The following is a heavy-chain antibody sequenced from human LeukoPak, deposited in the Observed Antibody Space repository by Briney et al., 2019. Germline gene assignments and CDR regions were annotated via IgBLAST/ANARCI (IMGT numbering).Heavy chain of an antibody. CDR3: ARGYSNYVYGY. D-gene: IGHD4-11*01. Sequence: SETLSLTCTVSGGSISSSSYYWGWIRQPPGKGLEWIGSIYYSGSTYYNPSLKSRVTISVDTSKNQFSLKLSSVTAADTAVYYCARGYSNYVYGYWGQGTLVTVSS. CDR2: IYYSGST. CDR1: GGSISSSSYY. J-gene: IGHJ4*02. V-gene: IGHV4-39*07.